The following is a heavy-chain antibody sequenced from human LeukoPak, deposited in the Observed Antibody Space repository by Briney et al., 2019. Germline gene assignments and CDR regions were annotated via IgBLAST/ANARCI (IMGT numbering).Heavy chain of an antibody. CDR1: KFTFSSYW. V-gene: IGHV3-7*01. CDR3: ARDLGYYYGSGSYYSASGLFDY. Sequence: PGGSLRLSCAASKFTFSSYWMSWVRQAPGKGLEWVANIKQDGSEKYYVDSVKGRFTISRDNAKNSLYLQMNSLRDEDTAVYYCARDLGYYYGSGSYYSASGLFDYWGQGTLVTVSS. D-gene: IGHD3-10*01. J-gene: IGHJ4*02. CDR2: IKQDGSEK.